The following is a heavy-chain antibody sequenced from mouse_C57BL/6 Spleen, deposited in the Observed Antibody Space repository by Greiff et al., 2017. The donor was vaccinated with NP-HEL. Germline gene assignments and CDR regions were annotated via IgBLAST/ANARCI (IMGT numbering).Heavy chain of an antibody. CDR3: ARHPSTLFDY. V-gene: IGHV5-6*01. CDR2: ISSGGGYT. D-gene: IGHD6-1*01. CDR1: GFTFSSYG. Sequence: EVQLQESGGDLVKPGGSLKLSCAASGFTFSSYGMSWVRQTPDKRLEWVATISSGGGYTYYPDSVKGRFTISRDNAKNTLYLQMSSLKSEDTAMYYCARHPSTLFDYWGQGTTLTVSS. J-gene: IGHJ2*01.